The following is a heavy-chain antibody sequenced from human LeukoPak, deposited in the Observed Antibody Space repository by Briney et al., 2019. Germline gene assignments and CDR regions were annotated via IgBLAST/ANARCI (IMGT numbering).Heavy chain of an antibody. CDR1: GGTFSTYA. V-gene: IGHV1-69*13. Sequence: SVKVSCTASGGTFSTYAISWVRQAPGQGLEWMGGIIPIVGAPNSAQKFQGRVTITADESTGTVYVELRSLRSEDTAVYYCARSLYGSSSRGPDLYHYHGMGVWGQGTTVTVSS. J-gene: IGHJ6*02. D-gene: IGHD6-6*01. CDR2: IIPIVGAP. CDR3: ARSLYGSSSRGPDLYHYHGMGV.